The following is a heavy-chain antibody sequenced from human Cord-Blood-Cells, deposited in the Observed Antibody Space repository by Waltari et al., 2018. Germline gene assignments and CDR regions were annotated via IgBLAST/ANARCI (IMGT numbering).Heavy chain of an antibody. D-gene: IGHD2-2*01. CDR1: LFPVCSHY. Sequence: EVQLVESGGGLLQPGGSLRRSCAASLFPVCSHYLISVRLAPRKGLEWVSVIYSGGSTYYADSLKGRFTISRDNSKNTRYLQMNSLRAEDTALYYCARGFCSSTSCYAFDIWGQGTMVTVSS. J-gene: IGHJ3*02. CDR3: ARGFCSSTSCYAFDI. V-gene: IGHV3-53*01. CDR2: IYSGGST.